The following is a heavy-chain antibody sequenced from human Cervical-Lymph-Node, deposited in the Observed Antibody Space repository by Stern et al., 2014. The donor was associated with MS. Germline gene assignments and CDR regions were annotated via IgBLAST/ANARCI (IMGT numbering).Heavy chain of an antibody. Sequence: VQLLESGPGLVKPSQTLSLTCTVSGGSISSGSYYWSWIRQPAGKGLEWIGRIYTSGSTNYKPSLTSRVTLSVDTSKNTFSLKLSSGTAADTAVYYCASLGYGDYVNYWGQGTLVTVSS. CDR1: GGSISSGSYY. D-gene: IGHD4-17*01. J-gene: IGHJ4*02. CDR2: IYTSGST. CDR3: ASLGYGDYVNY. V-gene: IGHV4-61*02.